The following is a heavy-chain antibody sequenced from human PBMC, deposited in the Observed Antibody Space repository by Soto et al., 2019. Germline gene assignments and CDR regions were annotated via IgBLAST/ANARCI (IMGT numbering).Heavy chain of an antibody. CDR3: ARDRRDYYDSSGYYFDY. Sequence: GGSLRLSCAASGFTVSSNYMSWVRQAPGKGLEWVSVIYSGGSTYYADSVKGRFTISRDNSKNTLYLQMNSLRAEDTAVYYCARDRRDYYDSSGYYFDYWGQGILVTVSS. J-gene: IGHJ4*02. V-gene: IGHV3-53*01. D-gene: IGHD3-22*01. CDR2: IYSGGST. CDR1: GFTVSSNY.